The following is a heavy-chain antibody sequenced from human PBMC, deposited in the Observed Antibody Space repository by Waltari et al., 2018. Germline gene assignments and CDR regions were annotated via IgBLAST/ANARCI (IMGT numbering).Heavy chain of an antibody. D-gene: IGHD6-19*01. CDR2: IYYIGST. J-gene: IGHJ4*02. Sequence: QVQLQESGPGLVKPSETLSLTCTVSGGSISSHYWSWIRQPPGKGLEWIGYIYYIGSTNYNPSLKSRVTISVDTSKNQFSLKLSSVTAADTAVYYCARALAGALVDYWGQGTLVTVSS. V-gene: IGHV4-59*11. CDR3: ARALAGALVDY. CDR1: GGSISSHY.